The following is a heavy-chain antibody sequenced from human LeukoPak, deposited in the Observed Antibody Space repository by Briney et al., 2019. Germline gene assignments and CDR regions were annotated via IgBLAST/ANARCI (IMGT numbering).Heavy chain of an antibody. D-gene: IGHD2-2*01. Sequence: RASVKVSCTASGYTFTSYGISWVRQAPGQGLEWMGWISAYNGNTNYAQKLQGRVIMTTDTSTSTAYMELRSLRSDDTAVYYCARGYCSSTSRHAEYYFDYWGQGTLVTVSS. CDR3: ARGYCSSTSRHAEYYFDY. CDR1: GYTFTSYG. CDR2: ISAYNGNT. V-gene: IGHV1-18*01. J-gene: IGHJ4*02.